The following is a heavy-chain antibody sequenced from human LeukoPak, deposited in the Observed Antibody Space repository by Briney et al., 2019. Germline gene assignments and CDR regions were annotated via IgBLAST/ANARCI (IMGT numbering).Heavy chain of an antibody. CDR2: IYYSGST. D-gene: IGHD3-3*01. Sequence: TLSLTCTVSGGSISSGGYYWSWIRQHPGKGLEWIGYIYYSGSTYYNPSLKSRVTISVDTSKNQFSLKLSSVTAADTAVYYCASSGASGYYTSHHFDYWGQGTLVTVSS. CDR1: GGSISSGGYY. J-gene: IGHJ4*02. V-gene: IGHV4-31*03. CDR3: ASSGASGYYTSHHFDY.